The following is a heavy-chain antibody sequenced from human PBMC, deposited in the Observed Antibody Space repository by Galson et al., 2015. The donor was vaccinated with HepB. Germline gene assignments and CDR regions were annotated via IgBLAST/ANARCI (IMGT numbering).Heavy chain of an antibody. D-gene: IGHD3-16*01. CDR3: AKDVDKGDQGYFDQ. CDR2: ISGDGDTT. V-gene: IGHV3-23*01. Sequence: LRLSCAASEFTFSRFAMSWVPQAPGRALEWVSAISGDGDTTYSTDSVKGRFTISRDNSKSTHVLQMNSRRAEDTAVYYGAKDVDKGDQGYFDQRGQGTLVTVSS. CDR1: EFTFSRFA. J-gene: IGHJ4*02.